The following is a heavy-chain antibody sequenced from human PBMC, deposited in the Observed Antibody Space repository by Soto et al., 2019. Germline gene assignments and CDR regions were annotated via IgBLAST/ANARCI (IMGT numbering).Heavy chain of an antibody. V-gene: IGHV3-73*01. CDR2: IRSKANSYAT. Sequence: GGSLRLSFAASGFTFSGSAMHWVRQASGKGLEWVGRIRSKANSYATAYAASVKGRFTISRDDSKNTAYLQMNSLKTEDTAVYYCTNPGYYYDSSGYYRQDAFDIWGQGTMVTVSS. CDR3: TNPGYYYDSSGYYRQDAFDI. D-gene: IGHD3-22*01. J-gene: IGHJ3*02. CDR1: GFTFSGSA.